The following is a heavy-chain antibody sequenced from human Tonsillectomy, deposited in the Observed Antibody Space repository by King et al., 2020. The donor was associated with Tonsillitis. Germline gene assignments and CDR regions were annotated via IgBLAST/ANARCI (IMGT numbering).Heavy chain of an antibody. CDR2: ISWNGGIT. CDR3: AKGGAFGWIFQTIEY. Sequence: VQLVESGGGLAQPGRSLRLSCAASGFTFNDYAMHWVRHGPGQGMEWVSGISWNGGITTYADAVKGRFTISRDNANNSLYLQMNSLRAEDTALYYCAKGGAFGWIFQTIEYWGRGALVTVSS. CDR1: GFTFNDYA. J-gene: IGHJ4*02. V-gene: IGHV3-9*01. D-gene: IGHD3-3*01.